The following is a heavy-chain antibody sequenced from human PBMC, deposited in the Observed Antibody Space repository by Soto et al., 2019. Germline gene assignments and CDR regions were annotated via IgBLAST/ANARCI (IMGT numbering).Heavy chain of an antibody. J-gene: IGHJ4*02. CDR3: AKNYYDSSGPDY. CDR2: ITGSGDNT. V-gene: IGHV3-23*01. CDR1: GFTFSSYV. D-gene: IGHD3-22*01. Sequence: SLRLSCAASGFTFSSYVVSWVRQAPGKGLEWVSVITGSGDNTYYADSVKGRFTISRDNSKNTLYLQMNSLRAEDTAVYYCAKNYYDSSGPDYWGQGTLVTVSS.